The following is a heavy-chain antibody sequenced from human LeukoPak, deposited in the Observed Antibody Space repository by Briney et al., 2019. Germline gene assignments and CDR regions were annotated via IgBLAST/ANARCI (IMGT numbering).Heavy chain of an antibody. CDR2: INHSGST. D-gene: IGHD6-6*01. V-gene: IGHV4-34*01. Sequence: RPSETLSLTCAVYGGSFSGYYWSWIRQPPGKGLEWIGEINHSGSTNYNPSLKSRVTISVDTSKNQFSLKLSSVTAADTAVYYCARYSSSSVDWFDPWGQGTLVTISS. CDR3: ARYSSSSVDWFDP. CDR1: GGSFSGYY. J-gene: IGHJ5*02.